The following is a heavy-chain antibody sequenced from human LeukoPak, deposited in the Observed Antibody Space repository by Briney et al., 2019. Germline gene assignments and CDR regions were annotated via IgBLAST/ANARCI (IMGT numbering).Heavy chain of an antibody. CDR1: GYSFTSYW. CDR2: IYPGDSDT. J-gene: IGHJ5*02. CDR3: ARLSGYCSGDSCLKYNWFDP. V-gene: IGHV5-51*01. D-gene: IGHD2-15*01. Sequence: GESLKISCKGSGYSFTSYWIGWVRQLPGKGLEWMGIIYPGDSDTRYSPSFQGQVTISADKSITTAYLQWSSLKASDTAMYYCARLSGYCSGDSCLKYNWFDPWGQGTLVTVSS.